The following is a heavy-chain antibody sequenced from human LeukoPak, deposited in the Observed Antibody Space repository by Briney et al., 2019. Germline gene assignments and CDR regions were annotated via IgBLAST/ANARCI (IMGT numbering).Heavy chain of an antibody. V-gene: IGHV3-9*01. CDR2: ISWNSGSI. CDR1: GFTFDDYA. D-gene: IGHD4-17*01. Sequence: GGSLRLSCAASGFTFDDYAMHWVRQAPGKGLEWVSGISWNSGSIGYADSVKGRFTISRDNAKNSLYLQMNSLRAEDTALYYCAKDKERYGDSRSYNWFDPWGQGTLVTVSS. CDR3: AKDKERYGDSRSYNWFDP. J-gene: IGHJ5*02.